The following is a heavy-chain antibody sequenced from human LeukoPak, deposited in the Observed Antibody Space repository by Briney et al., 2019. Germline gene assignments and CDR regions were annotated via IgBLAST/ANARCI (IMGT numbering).Heavy chain of an antibody. CDR3: ARGARSFYIDY. CDR2: IYDSGNT. CDR1: GGSISSSCYY. V-gene: IGHV4-39*06. Sequence: SETLSLTCTVSGGSISSSCYYWGWIRQPPGKGLEWIRSIYDSGNTYYNSFLKRRVTISVDTAKNQFLLKLSLVTAAAAAFYYCARGARSFYIDYGGQGTLVTLSS. D-gene: IGHD1-26*01. J-gene: IGHJ4*02.